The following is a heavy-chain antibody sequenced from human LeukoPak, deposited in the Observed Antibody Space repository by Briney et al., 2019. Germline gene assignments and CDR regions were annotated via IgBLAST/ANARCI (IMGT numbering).Heavy chain of an antibody. J-gene: IGHJ4*02. CDR2: ITSSGSTI. CDR3: ARDTPNYDFWSGYYPHFDY. CDR1: GFTFSNFE. Sequence: GGSLRLSCAASGFTFSNFEMNWVRQAPGKGLEWVSYITSSGSTIYYADSVKGRFTISRDNAKNSLYLQMNSLRAEDTAVYYCARDTPNYDFWSGYYPHFDYWGQGTLVTVSS. D-gene: IGHD3-3*01. V-gene: IGHV3-48*03.